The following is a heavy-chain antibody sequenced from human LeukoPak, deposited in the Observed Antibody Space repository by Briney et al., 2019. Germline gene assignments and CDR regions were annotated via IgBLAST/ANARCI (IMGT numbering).Heavy chain of an antibody. V-gene: IGHV4-59*01. Sequence: SETLSPTSIASGGSLSIYYWSWIRQPPGKGLEWIGYIYYSGSNNYNPSLKSRVTISVDTSKNQFSLKLSSVTAADTAVDYCARRRVRVSSGWYYFDYWGQGTLVTVSS. J-gene: IGHJ4*02. CDR2: IYYSGSN. CDR3: ARRRVRVSSGWYYFDY. D-gene: IGHD6-19*01. CDR1: GGSLSIYY.